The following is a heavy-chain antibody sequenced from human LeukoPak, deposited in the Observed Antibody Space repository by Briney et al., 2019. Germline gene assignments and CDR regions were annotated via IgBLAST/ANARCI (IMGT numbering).Heavy chain of an antibody. CDR3: AASKTGYGSGWYTYYIDY. J-gene: IGHJ4*02. Sequence: GGSLRLSCAASGCTFSSYGMHWVRQAPGKGLEWVAVIWYDGSNKYYADSVKGRFTISRDNSKNTLYLQMNSLRAEDTAVYYCAASKTGYGSGWYTYYIDYWGQGTLVTVSS. V-gene: IGHV3-33*01. CDR1: GCTFSSYG. D-gene: IGHD6-19*01. CDR2: IWYDGSNK.